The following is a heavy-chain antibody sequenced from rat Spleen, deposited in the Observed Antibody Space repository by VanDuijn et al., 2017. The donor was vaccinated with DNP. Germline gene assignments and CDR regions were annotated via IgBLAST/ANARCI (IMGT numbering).Heavy chain of an antibody. D-gene: IGHD1-9*01. Sequence: EVQLEESGGGLVQPGRSLKLSCVASGLTFTNYGMAWVRQAPTKGLEWVASITTSGVTTYYRDSVKGRFTVSRDNAKSTLYLQMDSLRSEDTATYYCTRIHTTGIIGYWGQGVMVTVSS. V-gene: IGHV5S13*01. CDR3: TRIHTTGIIGY. J-gene: IGHJ2*01. CDR2: ITTSGVTT. CDR1: GLTFTNYG.